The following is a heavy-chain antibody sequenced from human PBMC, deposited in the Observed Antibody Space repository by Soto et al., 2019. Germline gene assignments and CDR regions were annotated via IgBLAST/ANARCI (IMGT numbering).Heavy chain of an antibody. D-gene: IGHD5-18*01. CDR3: ARERSGYSYGSLDY. Sequence: PSETLSLTCTASGGSVSSGGYYWSWIGQPPGKGLEWIGYIYYSGITNYNPSLKSRVTISVDTSKNQFSLKLSSVTAADTAVYYCARERSGYSYGSLDYWGQGTLVTVSS. J-gene: IGHJ4*02. V-gene: IGHV4-61*08. CDR1: GGSVSSGGYY. CDR2: IYYSGIT.